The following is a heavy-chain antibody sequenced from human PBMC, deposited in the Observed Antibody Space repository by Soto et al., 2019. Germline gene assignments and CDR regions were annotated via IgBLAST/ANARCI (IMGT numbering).Heavy chain of an antibody. CDR2: IVPIIGVA. CDR1: GGSFTRHA. D-gene: IGHD5-12*01. J-gene: IGHJ4*02. CDR3: ARGGDGYNYYFVY. Sequence: QVQLVQSGAEVKKPGSSVKVSCKASGGSFTRHAISWVRQAPGHGLEWMGGIVPIIGVANYAQNFQDRFTISADESTSTAYMELTSLKSEDTAIYDCARGGDGYNYYFVYWGQGTLVTVSS. V-gene: IGHV1-69*01.